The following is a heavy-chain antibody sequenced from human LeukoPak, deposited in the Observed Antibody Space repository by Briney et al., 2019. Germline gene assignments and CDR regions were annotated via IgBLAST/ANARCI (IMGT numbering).Heavy chain of an antibody. CDR1: GYSISSGYY. V-gene: IGHV4-38-2*02. CDR3: ARDGVVAAVYNWFDP. D-gene: IGHD2-15*01. J-gene: IGHJ5*02. CDR2: IYHSGST. Sequence: SETLSLTCTVSGYSISSGYYWGWIRQPPGKGLEWIGSIYHSGSTYYNPSLKSRVTISVDTSKNQFSLKLSSVTAADTAVYYCARDGVVAAVYNWFDPWGQGTLVTVSS.